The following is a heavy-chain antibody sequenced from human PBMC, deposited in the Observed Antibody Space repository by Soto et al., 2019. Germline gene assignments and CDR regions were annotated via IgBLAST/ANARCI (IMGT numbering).Heavy chain of an antibody. CDR1: GGTFSSYA. J-gene: IGHJ6*02. D-gene: IGHD3-3*01. CDR2: IIPIFGTA. Sequence: SVKVSCKASGGTFSSYAISWVRQAPGQGLEWMGGIIPIFGTANYAQKFQGRVTITADESTSTAYMELSSLRSEDTAVYYCARSITIFGVVNPMAYYYYGMDVWGQGTTVTVSS. V-gene: IGHV1-69*13. CDR3: ARSITIFGVVNPMAYYYYGMDV.